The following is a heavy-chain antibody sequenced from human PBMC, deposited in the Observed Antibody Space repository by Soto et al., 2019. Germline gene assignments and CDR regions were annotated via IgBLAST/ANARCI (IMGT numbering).Heavy chain of an antibody. D-gene: IGHD2-15*01. CDR3: ARGHCSGGSCYQPAFDI. CDR2: ISAYNGNT. CDR1: GCTFTSYG. Sequence: SVKVSCKASGCTFTSYGISWVRQAPGQGLEWMGWISAYNGNTNYAQKLQGRVTMTTDTSTSTAYMELRSLRSDDTAVYYCARGHCSGGSCYQPAFDIWGQGTMVTVSS. J-gene: IGHJ3*02. V-gene: IGHV1-18*01.